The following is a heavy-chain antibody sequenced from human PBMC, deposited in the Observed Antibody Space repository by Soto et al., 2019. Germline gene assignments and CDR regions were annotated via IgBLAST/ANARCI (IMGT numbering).Heavy chain of an antibody. V-gene: IGHV1-69*04. Sequence: SVKVSCKASGYTFTSYDINWVRQAPGQGLEWMGRIIPILGIANCAQKFQGRVTITADKSTSTAYIELSSLRSEDTAVYYCARASAGYYDSSGYCDYWGQGTLVTVSS. CDR3: ARASAGYYDSSGYCDY. D-gene: IGHD3-22*01. CDR1: GYTFTSYD. CDR2: IIPILGIA. J-gene: IGHJ4*02.